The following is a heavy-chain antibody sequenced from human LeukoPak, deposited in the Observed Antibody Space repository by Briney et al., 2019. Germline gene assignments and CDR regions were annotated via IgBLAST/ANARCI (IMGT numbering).Heavy chain of an antibody. Sequence: ASVKVSCKASGYTFTNYYMHRVRQAPGQGLEWMGIINPSGGSTSYAQKFQGRVTMTRDMSTSTVYMELSSLRSEDTAVYYCARDEWEYGDHFGFDYWGQGTLVTVSS. CDR3: ARDEWEYGDHFGFDY. V-gene: IGHV1-46*01. CDR1: GYTFTNYY. J-gene: IGHJ4*02. CDR2: INPSGGST. D-gene: IGHD4-17*01.